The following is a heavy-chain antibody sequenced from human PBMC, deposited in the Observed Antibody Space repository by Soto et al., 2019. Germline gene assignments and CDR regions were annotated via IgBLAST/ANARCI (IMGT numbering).Heavy chain of an antibody. D-gene: IGHD4-4*01. CDR3: ARAHNYFDT. CDR2: ISYDGTNE. CDR1: GFTFSSYS. J-gene: IGHJ5*02. V-gene: IGHV3-30-3*01. Sequence: PVGPLGISCAASGFTFSSYSMHWVRQAAGKGLEWVAVISYDGTNEIYADSVKGRLTIARDNSKNMVFLQINSLRADDTGFYYCARAHNYFDTWGPGTLVTVSS.